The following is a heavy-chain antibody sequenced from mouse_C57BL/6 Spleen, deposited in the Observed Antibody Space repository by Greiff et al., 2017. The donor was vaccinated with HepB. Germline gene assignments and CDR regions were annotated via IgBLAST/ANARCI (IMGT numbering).Heavy chain of an antibody. CDR1: GYTFTSYD. D-gene: IGHD2-3*01. Sequence: QVQLKESGPELVKPGASVKLSCKASGYTFTSYDINWVKQRPGQGLEWIGWIYPRDGSTKYNEKFKGKATLTVDTSSSTAYMELHSLTSEDSAVYFCARGWLLPLGYAMDYWGQGTSVTVSS. CDR3: ARGWLLPLGYAMDY. J-gene: IGHJ4*01. V-gene: IGHV1-85*01. CDR2: IYPRDGST.